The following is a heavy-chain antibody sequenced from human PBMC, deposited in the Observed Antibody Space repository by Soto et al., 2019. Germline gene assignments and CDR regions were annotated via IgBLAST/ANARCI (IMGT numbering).Heavy chain of an antibody. Sequence: QVQLQESGPGLVKPSGTLSLTCAVSGASIISMNWWSWVRQPPGKGLEWIGEIHHSGSTNYHPSLLSRVTISVDKSKNQFSLKLSSVTAADTAVYYCARYDYGSGDDYNIDYWGQGTLVTVSS. J-gene: IGHJ4*02. V-gene: IGHV4-4*02. D-gene: IGHD3-10*01. CDR3: ARYDYGSGDDYNIDY. CDR2: IHHSGST. CDR1: GASIISMNW.